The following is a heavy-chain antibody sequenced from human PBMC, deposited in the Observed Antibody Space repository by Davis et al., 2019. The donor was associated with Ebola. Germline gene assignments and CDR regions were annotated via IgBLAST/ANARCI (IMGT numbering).Heavy chain of an antibody. Sequence: GESLKISCAASGFTFSDYYMSWIRQAPGKGLEWVSYISSSGSTIYYADSVKGRFTISRDNAKNSLYLQMNSLRAEDTAVYYCATSSTVDYYYYYGMDVWGQGTTVTVSS. CDR3: ATSSTVDYYYYYGMDV. V-gene: IGHV3-11*01. J-gene: IGHJ6*02. D-gene: IGHD2-2*01. CDR2: ISSSGSTI. CDR1: GFTFSDYY.